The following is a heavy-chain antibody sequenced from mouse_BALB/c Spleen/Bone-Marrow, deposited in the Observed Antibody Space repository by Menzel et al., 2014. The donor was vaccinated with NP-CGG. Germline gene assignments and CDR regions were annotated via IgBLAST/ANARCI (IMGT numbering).Heavy chain of an antibody. CDR2: IDPANDNT. Sequence: EVHLVESGAEFVKPGASVKLSCTASGFNIXDTYMHWVKRRPEQGLEWIGGIDPANDNTKYDPKFQGKATITADTSSNTAYLQLSSLTSEDTAVYYCARADGYYAWFAYWGQGTLVTVSA. CDR1: GFNIXDTY. J-gene: IGHJ3*01. D-gene: IGHD2-3*01. CDR3: ARADGYYAWFAY. V-gene: IGHV14-3*02.